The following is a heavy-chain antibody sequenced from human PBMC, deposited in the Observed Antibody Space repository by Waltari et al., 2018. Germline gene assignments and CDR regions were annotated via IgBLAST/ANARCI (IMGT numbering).Heavy chain of an antibody. J-gene: IGHJ4*02. CDR2: IKQDGSDK. V-gene: IGHV3-7*01. Sequence: EVQLVESGGDLVQPGGSLRLSCAASGFTFSSYWMSWVRQAPGKGLEWVANIKQDGSDKYYADSVKGRFTISRDNAENSVFLQMDSLRAEDTAMYYCAKSGRDDNSANYWGVDWGQGTLVTVSS. CDR3: AKSGRDDNSANYWGVD. CDR1: GFTFSSYW. D-gene: IGHD3-22*01.